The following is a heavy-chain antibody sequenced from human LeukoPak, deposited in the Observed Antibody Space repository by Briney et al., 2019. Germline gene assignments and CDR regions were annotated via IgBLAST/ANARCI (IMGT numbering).Heavy chain of an antibody. CDR2: ITSSGTYI. J-gene: IGHJ4*02. D-gene: IGHD3-3*01. V-gene: IGHV3-21*01. Sequence: PGGSLRLSCAASGFTFNNYNMNWVRQAPGRALEWVSSITSSGTYIFYADSVKGRFTISRDNAKNSLYLQMNSLRAEDTAVYYCARGHLEWLLWGPPDYWGQGTLVTVSS. CDR3: ARGHLEWLLWGPPDY. CDR1: GFTFNNYN.